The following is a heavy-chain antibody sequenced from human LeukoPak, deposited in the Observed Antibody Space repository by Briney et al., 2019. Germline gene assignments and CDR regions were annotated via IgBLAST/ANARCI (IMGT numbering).Heavy chain of an antibody. J-gene: IGHJ4*02. D-gene: IGHD3-22*01. CDR1: GYTLTSYY. CDR3: ARGWLVVHSSGYYNIDY. V-gene: IGHV1-46*01. Sequence: ASVKVSCKASGYTLTSYYMHWVRQVPGQGLEWTGIINPSDGTTGYAQKFQGRVTMTRDTSTSTVYMELSSLRSEDTAVYYCARGWLVVHSSGYYNIDYWGQGTLVTVSS. CDR2: INPSDGTT.